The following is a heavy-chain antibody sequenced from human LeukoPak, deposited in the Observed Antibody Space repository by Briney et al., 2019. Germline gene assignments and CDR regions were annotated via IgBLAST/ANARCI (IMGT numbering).Heavy chain of an antibody. J-gene: IGHJ2*01. D-gene: IGHD3-3*01. CDR1: GGSISSSSYY. V-gene: IGHV4-39*07. CDR3: ARAVWSGYYIPALLGYFDL. Sequence: SETLSLTCTVSGGSISSSSYYWGWIRQPPGKGLEWIGSIYYSGSTYYNPSLKSRVTISVDTSKNQFSLKLSSVTAADTAVYYCARAVWSGYYIPALLGYFDLWGRGTLVTVSS. CDR2: IYYSGST.